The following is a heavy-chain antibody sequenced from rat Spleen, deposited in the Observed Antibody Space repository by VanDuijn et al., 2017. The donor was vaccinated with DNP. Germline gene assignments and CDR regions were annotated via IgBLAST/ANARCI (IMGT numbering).Heavy chain of an antibody. J-gene: IGHJ2*01. V-gene: IGHV3-1*01. D-gene: IGHD1-7*01. Sequence: EVQLQESGSGLVKPSQSLSLTCSVIGYSITSNYWGWIRKFPGNKLDYIGHISYSGGTNYNPSLKSRISITRDTSKNHFFLHLNSVTTEDTATYYCARWTRYFDYWGQGVMVTVSS. CDR2: ISYSGGT. CDR3: ARWTRYFDY. CDR1: GYSITSNY.